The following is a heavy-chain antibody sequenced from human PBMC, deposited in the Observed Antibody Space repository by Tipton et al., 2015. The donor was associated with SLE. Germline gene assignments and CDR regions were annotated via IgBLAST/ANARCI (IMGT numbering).Heavy chain of an antibody. CDR2: IYNTGNT. V-gene: IGHV4-31*02. J-gene: IGHJ4*02. Sequence: LRLSCAASGFTFSSYEMNWVRQAPGKGLEWIGYIYNTGNTYYNPSLKSRVTMSVDTSKNQFSLRVTSVTAADTAVYYCARDGPDTSGYYLDYWGQGILVTVSS. CDR1: GFTFSSYE. CDR3: ARDGPDTSGYYLDY. D-gene: IGHD3-22*01.